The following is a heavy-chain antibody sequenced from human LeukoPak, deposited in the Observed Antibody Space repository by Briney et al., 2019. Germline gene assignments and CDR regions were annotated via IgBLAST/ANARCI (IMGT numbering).Heavy chain of an antibody. CDR3: ARAKGVITKLYFDY. V-gene: IGHV1-69*05. CDR2: IIPIFGTA. J-gene: IGHJ4*02. CDR1: GGTFSSYA. D-gene: IGHD3-22*01. Sequence: SVKVSCKASGGTFSSYAISWVRQAPGQGLEWMGGIIPIFGTANYAQKFQGRVTITTDESTSAAYMELSSLRSEDTAVYYCARAKGVITKLYFDYWGQGTLVTVSS.